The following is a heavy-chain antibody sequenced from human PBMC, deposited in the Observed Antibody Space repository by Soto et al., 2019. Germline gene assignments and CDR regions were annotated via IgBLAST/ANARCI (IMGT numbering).Heavy chain of an antibody. J-gene: IGHJ4*02. CDR2: ISSSSSYI. V-gene: IGHV3-21*01. D-gene: IGHD3-9*01. Sequence: PGGSLRLSCAASGFTFSSYSMNWVRQAPGKGLEWVSSISSSSSYIYYADSVKGRFTISRDNAKNSLYLQMNSLRAEDTAVYYCARDPYDILTGYYLDPYQFDYWGQGTLVTVSS. CDR1: GFTFSSYS. CDR3: ARDPYDILTGYYLDPYQFDY.